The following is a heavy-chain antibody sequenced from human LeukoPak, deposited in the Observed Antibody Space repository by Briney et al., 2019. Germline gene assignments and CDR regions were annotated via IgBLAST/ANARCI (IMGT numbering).Heavy chain of an antibody. CDR1: GFTFSSYG. V-gene: IGHV3-30*03. Sequence: GGSLRLSCAASGFTFSSYGMHWVRQAPGKGLEWVAVISYDGSNKYYADSVKGRFTISRDNAKNSLYLQMNSLRAEDTAVYYCARDTLNYYDSSGYSGMDYWGQGTLVTVSS. D-gene: IGHD3-22*01. CDR3: ARDTLNYYDSSGYSGMDY. J-gene: IGHJ4*02. CDR2: ISYDGSNK.